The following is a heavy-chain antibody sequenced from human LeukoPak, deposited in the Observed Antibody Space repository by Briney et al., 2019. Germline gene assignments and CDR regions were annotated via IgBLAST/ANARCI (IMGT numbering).Heavy chain of an antibody. CDR2: INPDGSQK. CDR1: GFTFSLYW. Sequence: GGSLRLSCAASGFTFSLYWMTWVRQSPAKGLEWVADINPDGSQKYSVDSVKGRFTISRDNARNALFLQMNSLRAEDTAVYYCVRQMIRFWFDPWGQGTLVTVSS. V-gene: IGHV3-7*01. J-gene: IGHJ5*02. D-gene: IGHD3-16*01. CDR3: VRQMIRFWFDP.